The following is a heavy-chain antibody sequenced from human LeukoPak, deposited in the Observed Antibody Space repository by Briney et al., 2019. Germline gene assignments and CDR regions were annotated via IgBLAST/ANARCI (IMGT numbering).Heavy chain of an antibody. Sequence: PSETLSLTCTVSGASVSSYYWSWIRQPAGKGLEWIGRIYTIGSTNYNPSLKSRVTMSVDTSKNQFSLRLSSVTAADTAVYYCARGYYDVWSGYYTPNWFAPWGQGTLVTVSS. CDR1: GASVSSYY. V-gene: IGHV4-4*07. D-gene: IGHD3-3*01. J-gene: IGHJ5*02. CDR2: IYTIGST. CDR3: ARGYYDVWSGYYTPNWFAP.